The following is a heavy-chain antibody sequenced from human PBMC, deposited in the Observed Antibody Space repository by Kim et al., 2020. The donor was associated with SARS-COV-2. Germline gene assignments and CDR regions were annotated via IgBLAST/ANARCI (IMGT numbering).Heavy chain of an antibody. J-gene: IGHJ6*02. CDR3: ARGPLGFGELSDYYYGMDV. V-gene: IGHV3-11*06. D-gene: IGHD3-10*01. Sequence: GRFTISRDNAKNSLYLQMNSLRAEDTAVYYCARGPLGFGELSDYYYGMDVWGQGTTVTVSS.